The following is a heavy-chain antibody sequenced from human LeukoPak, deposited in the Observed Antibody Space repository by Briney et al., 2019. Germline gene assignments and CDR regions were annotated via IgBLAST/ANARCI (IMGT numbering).Heavy chain of an antibody. CDR2: IIPIFGTP. V-gene: IGHV1-69*05. Sequence: ASVKVSCKASGGTFSSYAISWVRQAPGQGLEWMGGIIPIFGTPNYAQRFQGRVTITTDESTSTAYMELSSLRSEDTAVYYCARVASNAFDIWGQGTMVTVSS. CDR3: ARVASNAFDI. CDR1: GGTFSSYA. J-gene: IGHJ3*02.